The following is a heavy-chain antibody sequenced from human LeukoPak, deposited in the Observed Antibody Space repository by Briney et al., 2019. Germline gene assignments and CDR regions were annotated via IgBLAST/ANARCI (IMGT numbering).Heavy chain of an antibody. D-gene: IGHD3-22*01. J-gene: IGHJ3*02. CDR1: GYSISSGYY. Sequence: SETLSLTCAVSGYSISSGYYWGWIRQPPGKGVEWIGSIYHSGSTYYNPSLKSRVTISVDTSKNQFSLKLSSVTAADTAVYYCARRREGYEAFDIWGQGTMVTVSS. CDR2: IYHSGST. V-gene: IGHV4-38-2*01. CDR3: ARRREGYEAFDI.